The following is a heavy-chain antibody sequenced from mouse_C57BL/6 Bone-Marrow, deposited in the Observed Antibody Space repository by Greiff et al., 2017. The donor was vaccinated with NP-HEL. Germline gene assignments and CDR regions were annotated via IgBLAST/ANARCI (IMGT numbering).Heavy chain of an antibody. Sequence: QVQLQPPGAELVKPGASVKMSCKASGYTFTSYWITWVKQRPGQGLEWIGDIYPGSGSTNYNEKFKSKATLTVDTSSSTAYWQLSSLTSEDSAVYYCARGVGHYYGSSYGYFDVWGTGTTVTVSS. D-gene: IGHD1-1*01. CDR1: GYTFTSYW. J-gene: IGHJ1*03. CDR2: IYPGSGST. CDR3: ARGVGHYYGSSYGYFDV. V-gene: IGHV1-55*01.